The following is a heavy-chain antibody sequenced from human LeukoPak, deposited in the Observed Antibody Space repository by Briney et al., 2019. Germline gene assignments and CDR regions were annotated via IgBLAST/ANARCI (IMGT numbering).Heavy chain of an antibody. CDR1: GFTFSSYS. Sequence: GGSLRLSCAASGFTFSSYSMNWVRQAPGKGLEWVSSITSSSSYIYYADSVKGRFTISRDNAKNSLYLQMNSLRAEDTAVYYCARKERRGTNDYWGQGTLVTVSS. J-gene: IGHJ4*02. D-gene: IGHD3-10*01. V-gene: IGHV3-21*01. CDR3: ARKERRGTNDY. CDR2: ITSSSSYI.